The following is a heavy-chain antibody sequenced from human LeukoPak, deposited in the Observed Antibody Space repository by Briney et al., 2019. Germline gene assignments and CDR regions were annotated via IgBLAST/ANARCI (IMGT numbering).Heavy chain of an antibody. CDR3: ARVSVAAPDWGY. CDR1: GFTFSSYA. D-gene: IGHD6-19*01. V-gene: IGHV3-30*04. Sequence: GGSLRLSCAASGFTFSSYAMHWVRQTPGKGLEWVTFISDDGNNKGYADSVKGRFTISRDNSKNTLYLQMNSLRIEDTAIYYCARVSVAAPDWGYWGQGTLVTVSS. CDR2: ISDDGNNK. J-gene: IGHJ4*02.